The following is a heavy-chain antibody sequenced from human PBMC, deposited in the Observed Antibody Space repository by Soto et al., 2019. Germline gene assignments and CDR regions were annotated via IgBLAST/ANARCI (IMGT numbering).Heavy chain of an antibody. CDR2: INPSGGST. CDR3: ARTAVAGVWYYFDY. Sequence: QVQLVQSGAEVKKPGASVKVSCKASGYTLTGYYMTWVRQPPGQGLEWMGIINPSGGSTSYEQKSQGRVTMTRDTSTSTVYMELSSLRSEDTAVYYCARTAVAGVWYYFDYWGQGTLVTVSS. CDR1: GYTLTGYY. D-gene: IGHD6-19*01. J-gene: IGHJ4*02. V-gene: IGHV1-46*03.